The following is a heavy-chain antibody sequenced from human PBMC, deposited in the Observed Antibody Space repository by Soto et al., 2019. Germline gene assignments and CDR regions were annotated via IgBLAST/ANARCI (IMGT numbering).Heavy chain of an antibody. D-gene: IGHD3-9*01. CDR3: ARDADILTGSDAFDI. CDR1: GFTFSDYY. V-gene: IGHV3-11*05. J-gene: IGHJ3*02. CDR2: IGRSSSYT. Sequence: QVQLVESGGGLVKPGGSLRLSCAASGFTFSDYYMSWIRQAPGKGLELVSYIGRSSSYTNDADSVKGRFTISRDNAKNSLYLQMNSLRAEDTAVYYCARDADILTGSDAFDIWGQRTMVTVSS.